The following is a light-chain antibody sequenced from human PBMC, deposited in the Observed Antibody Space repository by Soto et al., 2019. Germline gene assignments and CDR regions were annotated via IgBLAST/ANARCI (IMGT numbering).Light chain of an antibody. CDR2: DVS. CDR1: SSVVGGYNY. CDR3: CSYAGSYTFL. Sequence: QSALTQPRSVSGSPGQSVTISCTGTSSVVGGYNYVSWYQQHPGKAPKLMIYDVSKRPSGVPDRFSGSKSGSTASLTISGLQAEDEADYYCCSYAGSYTFLFGGGTKLTVL. J-gene: IGLJ2*01. V-gene: IGLV2-11*01.